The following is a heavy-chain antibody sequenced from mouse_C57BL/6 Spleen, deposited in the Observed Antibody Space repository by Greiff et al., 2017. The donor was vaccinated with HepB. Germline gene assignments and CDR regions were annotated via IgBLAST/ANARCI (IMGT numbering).Heavy chain of an antibody. D-gene: IGHD1-1*01. V-gene: IGHV1-55*01. CDR3: ARSIYYGSSLSWYFDV. Sequence: QVQLQQPGAELVKPGASVKMSCKASGYTFTSYWITWVKQRPGQGLEWIGDIYPGSGSTNYNEKFKSKATLTVDTSSSTAYMQLSSLTSEESAVYYCARSIYYGSSLSWYFDVWGTGTTVTVAS. CDR1: GYTFTSYW. J-gene: IGHJ1*03. CDR2: IYPGSGST.